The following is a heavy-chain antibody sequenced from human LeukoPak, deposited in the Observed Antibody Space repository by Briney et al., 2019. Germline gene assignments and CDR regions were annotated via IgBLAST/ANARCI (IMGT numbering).Heavy chain of an antibody. J-gene: IGHJ4*02. CDR3: ARRDHGDYGEEY. V-gene: IGHV3-7*01. D-gene: IGHD4-17*01. Sequence: RGSLRLSCAASGFTFSSYGMSWVRQAPGKGLEWVANIKQDGSEKYYVDSVKGRFTISRDNAKNSLSLQMNSLRAEDTVVYYCARRDHGDYGEEYWGQGTLVTVSS. CDR1: GFTFSSYG. CDR2: IKQDGSEK.